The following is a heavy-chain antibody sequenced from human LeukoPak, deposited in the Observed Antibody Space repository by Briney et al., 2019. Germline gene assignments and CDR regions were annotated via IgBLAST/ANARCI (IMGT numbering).Heavy chain of an antibody. CDR1: GYTFTSYD. CDR3: ARGYSSSWLDY. D-gene: IGHD6-13*01. V-gene: IGHV1-2*06. CDR2: INPNSGGT. J-gene: IGHJ4*02. Sequence: ASVKVSCKASGYTFTSYDINWVRQAPGRGLEWMGRINPNSGGTKYAQKFQGRVTMTTDTSINTAYLELSRLRSDDTAVYYCARGYSSSWLDYWGQGTLVTVSS.